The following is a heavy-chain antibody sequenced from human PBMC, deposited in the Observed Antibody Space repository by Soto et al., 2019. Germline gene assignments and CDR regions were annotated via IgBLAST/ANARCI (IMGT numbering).Heavy chain of an antibody. CDR2: INPNSGGT. V-gene: IGHV1-2*02. D-gene: IGHD6-13*01. J-gene: IGHJ6*02. CDR3: ASIAAAYYYYYGMDV. CDR1: GYTLTGYY. Sequence: ASVKVSCKASGYTLTGYYMHWVRQAPGQGLEWMGWINPNSGGTNYAQKFQGRVTMTRDTSISTAYMELSRLRSDDTAVYYCASIAAAYYYYYGMDVWGQGTTVTVSS.